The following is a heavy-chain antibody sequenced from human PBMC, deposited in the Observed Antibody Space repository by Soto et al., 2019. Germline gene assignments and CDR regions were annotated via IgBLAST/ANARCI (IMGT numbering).Heavy chain of an antibody. CDR1: GGSISSGGYY. Sequence: LSLTCTVSGGSISSGGYYWSWIRQHPGKGLEWIGYIYYSGSTYYNPSLKSRVTISVDTSKNQFSLKLSSVTAADTAVYYCARNRYCSSTSCYSLGWFYGMDVWGQGTTVTV. J-gene: IGHJ6*02. V-gene: IGHV4-31*03. CDR3: ARNRYCSSTSCYSLGWFYGMDV. D-gene: IGHD2-2*01. CDR2: IYYSGST.